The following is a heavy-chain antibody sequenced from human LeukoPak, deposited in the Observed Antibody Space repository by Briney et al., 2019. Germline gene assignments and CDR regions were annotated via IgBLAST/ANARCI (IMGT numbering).Heavy chain of an antibody. Sequence: ASVKVSCKVSGYTLTELSMHWVRQAPGKGLEWMGGFDPEDGETIYAQKFQGRVTMTEDTSTDTAYMELSSLRSEDTAVYYCATRIVGSGSYYNNLGYVYWGQGTLVTVSS. CDR3: ATRIVGSGSYYNNLGYVY. D-gene: IGHD3-10*01. CDR1: GYTLTELS. CDR2: FDPEDGET. J-gene: IGHJ4*02. V-gene: IGHV1-24*01.